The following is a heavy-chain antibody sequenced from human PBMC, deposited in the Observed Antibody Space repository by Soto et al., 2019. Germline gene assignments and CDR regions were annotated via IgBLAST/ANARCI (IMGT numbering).Heavy chain of an antibody. CDR1: GFPLIDHY. D-gene: IGHD6-13*01. CDR3: GRAMYFPARRVSTICSDP. V-gene: IGHV3-72*01. Sequence: GVTLSLSWSFAGFPLIDHYIEWVLQAPGQGLEWVGRSRDKAQGYSTAYAESVKGRFTTSRDESKNSVYLQMNSLKTEETAGVVLGRAMYFPARRVSTICSDPLGLGT. J-gene: IGHJ5*02. CDR2: SRDKAQGYST.